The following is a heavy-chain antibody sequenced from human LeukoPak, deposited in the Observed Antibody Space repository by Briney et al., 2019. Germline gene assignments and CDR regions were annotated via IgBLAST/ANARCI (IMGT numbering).Heavy chain of an antibody. Sequence: ASVKVSCKASGSTFSGYYMHWVRQAPGQGLEWMGWINPNSGGTSYAQKFLGRVTMTRDTSISTAYMELSGLRSDDSAVYYCATSGMVRGMDVWGQGTTVTVSS. CDR1: GSTFSGYY. CDR2: INPNSGGT. CDR3: ATSGMVRGMDV. D-gene: IGHD3-10*01. J-gene: IGHJ6*02. V-gene: IGHV1-2*02.